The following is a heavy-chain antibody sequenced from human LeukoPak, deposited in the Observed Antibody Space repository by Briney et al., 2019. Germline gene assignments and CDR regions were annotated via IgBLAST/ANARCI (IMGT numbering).Heavy chain of an antibody. Sequence: GASVKVSCKASGYTFTGYYMHWVRQAPGKGLEWMGGFDPEDGETIYAQKFQGRVTMTEDTSTDTAYMELSSLRSEDTAVYYCATEKTRPDSSGSYTINDYWGQGTLVTVSS. CDR2: FDPEDGET. D-gene: IGHD1-26*01. J-gene: IGHJ4*02. V-gene: IGHV1-24*01. CDR3: ATEKTRPDSSGSYTINDY. CDR1: GYTFTGYY.